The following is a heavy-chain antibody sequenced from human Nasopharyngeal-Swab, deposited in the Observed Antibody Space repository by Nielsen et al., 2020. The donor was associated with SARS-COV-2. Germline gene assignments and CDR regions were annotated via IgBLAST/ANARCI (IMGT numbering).Heavy chain of an antibody. D-gene: IGHD6-13*01. CDR2: ISPGDSDT. V-gene: IGHV5-51*01. CDR3: ARRFYGAGSGQGYYI. Sequence: GESLKISCKGSGYTFSNHWIGWVRPMPGKGLEWMGMISPGDSDTRYSPSFQGQVTISVDKPISTAYLQWRSLKATDTAIYYCARRFYGAGSGQGYYIWGRGTVVTVSS. CDR1: GYTFSNHW. J-gene: IGHJ3*02.